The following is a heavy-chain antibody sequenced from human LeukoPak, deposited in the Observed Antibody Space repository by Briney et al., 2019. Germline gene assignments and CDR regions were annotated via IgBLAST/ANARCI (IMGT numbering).Heavy chain of an antibody. CDR2: IYHSGST. CDR3: ARDINSFYCSSTSCYHGAFDI. Sequence: SETLSLTCAVSGYSISSGYYWGWIRQPPGKGLEWIGSIYHSGSTYYNPSLKSRVTISVDTSKNQFSLKLSSVTAADTAVYYCARDINSFYCSSTSCYHGAFDIWGQGTMVTASS. CDR1: GYSISSGYY. J-gene: IGHJ3*02. D-gene: IGHD2-2*01. V-gene: IGHV4-38-2*02.